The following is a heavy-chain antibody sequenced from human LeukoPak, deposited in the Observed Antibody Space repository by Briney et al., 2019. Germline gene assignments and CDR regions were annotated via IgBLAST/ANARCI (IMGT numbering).Heavy chain of an antibody. CDR2: INPSGGST. CDR1: GYTFTSYY. CDR3: ATATQSITMVRGAPKAYYYFDY. Sequence: ASVKVSCKASGYTFTSYYMHWVRQAPGQGLEWMGIINPSGGSTSYAQKFQGRVTMTEDTSTDTAYMELSSLRSEDTAVYYCATATQSITMVRGAPKAYYYFDYWGQGTLVTVSS. J-gene: IGHJ4*02. V-gene: IGHV1-46*01. D-gene: IGHD3-10*01.